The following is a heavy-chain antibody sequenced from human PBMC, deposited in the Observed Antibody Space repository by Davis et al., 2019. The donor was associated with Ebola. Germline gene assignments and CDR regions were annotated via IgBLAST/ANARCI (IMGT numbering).Heavy chain of an antibody. J-gene: IGHJ4*02. Sequence: SGPTLVKPTQTLTLTCTLSGFSVSTNGVAVGWIRQPPGKALEWLAFIFWDDDKRYSPSLESRLTIAKDTSKNQVVLTLSNVDPVDTATYYCANFSYHSGTDFNFDHWGQGTLVIVSS. D-gene: IGHD3/OR15-3a*01. CDR1: GFSVSTNGVA. CDR3: ANFSYHSGTDFNFDH. CDR2: IFWDDDK. V-gene: IGHV2-5*02.